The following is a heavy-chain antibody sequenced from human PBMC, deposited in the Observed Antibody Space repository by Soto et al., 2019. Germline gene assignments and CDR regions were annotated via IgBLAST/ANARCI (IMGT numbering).Heavy chain of an antibody. J-gene: IGHJ6*02. D-gene: IGHD3-22*01. CDR3: AREDSTYGMDV. V-gene: IGHV3-30-3*01. Sequence: QVQLVESGGGVVQPGRSLRLSCAASGFTFSSYAMHWVRQAPGKGLEWVAVISYDGSNKYYADSVKGRFTISRDNSKNTLYVQMNSLRAEDTAVYYCAREDSTYGMDVWGQGTTVTVSS. CDR1: GFTFSSYA. CDR2: ISYDGSNK.